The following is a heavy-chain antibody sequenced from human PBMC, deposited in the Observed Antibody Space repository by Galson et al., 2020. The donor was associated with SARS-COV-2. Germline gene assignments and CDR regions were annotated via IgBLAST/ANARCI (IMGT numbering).Heavy chain of an antibody. D-gene: IGHD3-9*01. CDR2: IYWDDDK. V-gene: IGHV2-5*02. Sequence: KMSGHTLVKPTQTLTLTCTFSGFSLSTSGEGVGWIRQPPGTALEWLALIYWDDDKRYSPSLKSRLTITKDTSKNQVVLTMTNMDPVDTATYYCAHRPPTPYYDIVTGYYLLHFFDYWGQGTLVTVSS. J-gene: IGHJ4*02. CDR3: AHRPPTPYYDIVTGYYLLHFFDY. CDR1: GFSLSTSGEG.